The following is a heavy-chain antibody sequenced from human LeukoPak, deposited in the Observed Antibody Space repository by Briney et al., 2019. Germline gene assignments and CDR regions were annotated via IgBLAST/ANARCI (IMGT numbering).Heavy chain of an antibody. Sequence: ASVKVSCKASGYTFTSYAMNWVRQAAGQGLEWLGWMNPNSGNTGYAQQFQGRVTMTRNTSISTAYMELNSLKSEDTAVYYCARAHCTGGFCPALYWGQGTLVTVSS. CDR1: GYTFTSYA. V-gene: IGHV1-8*02. CDR3: ARAHCTGGFCPALY. D-gene: IGHD2-8*02. J-gene: IGHJ4*02. CDR2: MNPNSGNT.